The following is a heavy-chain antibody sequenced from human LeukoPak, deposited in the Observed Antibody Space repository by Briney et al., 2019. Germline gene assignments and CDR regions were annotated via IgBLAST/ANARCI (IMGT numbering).Heavy chain of an antibody. D-gene: IGHD2-21*01. V-gene: IGHV3-23*01. CDR2: ISPNGVIT. CDR3: AKETGMWSKDY. J-gene: IGHJ4*02. Sequence: GGSLRLSCAASGFTFSSHGMNWVRQAPGKGLEWVSGISPNGVITYYADSVKGRFTISRDNSKNTLYLQMNSLRAEDTAIYYCAKETGMWSKDYWGQGTLVTVSS. CDR1: GFTFSSHG.